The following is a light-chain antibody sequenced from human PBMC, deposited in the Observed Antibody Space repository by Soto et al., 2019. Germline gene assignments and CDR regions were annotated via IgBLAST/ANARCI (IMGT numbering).Light chain of an antibody. J-gene: IGKJ2*01. Sequence: EIVMPQSIATLSVSPGASATLSCRASQSISSELAWYHQKPGQPPRLLIYGASTRATGVPARFTGGGSGSDFTLTISRLRSGDFPVYYCQQGHNWPLTFGQGTRLEI. CDR1: QSISSE. V-gene: IGKV3-15*01. CDR2: GAS. CDR3: QQGHNWPLT.